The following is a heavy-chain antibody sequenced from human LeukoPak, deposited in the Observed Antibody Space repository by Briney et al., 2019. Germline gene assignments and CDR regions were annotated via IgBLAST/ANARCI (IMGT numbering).Heavy chain of an antibody. CDR3: ARAGIPGYCTNVTCSNWLDP. V-gene: IGHV1-46*01. CDR1: GYTFTSYY. D-gene: IGHD2-8*01. J-gene: IGHJ5*02. Sequence: ASVKVSCKASGYTFTSYYMHWVRQAPGQGLEWMGIINPSGGRTSYAQKFQGRVSMTRDMSTSTVYMELSSLRSEDTAVYYCARAGIPGYCTNVTCSNWLDPWGQGTLVTVSS. CDR2: INPSGGRT.